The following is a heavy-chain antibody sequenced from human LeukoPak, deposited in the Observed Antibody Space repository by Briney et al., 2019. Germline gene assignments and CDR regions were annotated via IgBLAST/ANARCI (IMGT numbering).Heavy chain of an antibody. CDR1: GGSFSGYY. J-gene: IGHJ5*02. CDR3: ARDQYYGSGRYTFDP. D-gene: IGHD3-10*01. V-gene: IGHV4-34*01. Sequence: SETLSLTCAVYGGSFSGYYWSWIRQPPGKGLEWIGEINHSGSTNYNPSLKSRVTISVDTSKNQFSLKLSSVTAADTAVYYCARDQYYGSGRYTFDPWGQGTLVTVSS. CDR2: INHSGST.